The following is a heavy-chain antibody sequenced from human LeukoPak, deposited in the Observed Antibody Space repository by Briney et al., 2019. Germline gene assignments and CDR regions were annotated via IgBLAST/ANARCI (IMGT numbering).Heavy chain of an antibody. CDR2: INPNSGGT. J-gene: IGHJ4*02. V-gene: IGHV1-2*06. CDR1: GYTFTGYY. CDR3: ARDQPYYFDY. Sequence: GASVKVSCKASGYTFTGYYMHCVRQAPGQGLEWMERINPNSGGTNYAQKFQGRVTMTRDTSISTAYMELSRLRSDDTAVYYCARDQPYYFDYWGQGTLVTVSS.